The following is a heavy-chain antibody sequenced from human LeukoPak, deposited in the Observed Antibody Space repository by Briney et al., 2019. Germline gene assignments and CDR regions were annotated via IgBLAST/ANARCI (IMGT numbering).Heavy chain of an antibody. CDR1: GGSITSHY. V-gene: IGHV4-59*11. CDR2: ISYSGST. D-gene: IGHD3-9*01. CDR3: ASDSAMRY. J-gene: IGHJ4*02. Sequence: SSETLSLTCTVSGGSITSHYWSSIRQSPGKGLEWIGYISYSGSTIYSPSLMSRVTISVDTSKNQLSLKLRSVTAADTALYYCASDSAMRYWGQGTLVTVSS.